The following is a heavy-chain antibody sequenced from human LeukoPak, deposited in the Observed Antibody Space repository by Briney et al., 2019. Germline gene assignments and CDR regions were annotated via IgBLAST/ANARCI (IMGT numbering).Heavy chain of an antibody. CDR1: GFTFSSYA. CDR2: ISGSGGST. CDR3: AKEGFYDYVWGSYLDN. V-gene: IGHV3-23*01. J-gene: IGHJ4*02. Sequence: GGSLRLSCAASGFTFSSYAMSWVRQAPGKGLEWVSVISGSGGSTYYADSVKGRFTISRDNSKNTLYLQMNSLRAEETAVYYCAKEGFYDYVWGSYLDNWGQGTLVTVSS. D-gene: IGHD3-16*02.